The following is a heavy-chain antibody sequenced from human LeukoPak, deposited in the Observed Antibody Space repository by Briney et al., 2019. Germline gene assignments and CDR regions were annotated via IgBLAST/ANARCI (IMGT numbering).Heavy chain of an antibody. CDR3: ARLHTYYYDRSGYYFDY. CDR1: GFTFSSYS. J-gene: IGHJ4*02. V-gene: IGHV3-21*01. CDR2: ISSSSSYI. D-gene: IGHD3-22*01. Sequence: PGGSLRLSCAASGFTFSSYSMNWVRQAPGKGLEWVSSISSSSSYIYYADSVKGRFTISRDNAKNSLYLQMNSLRAEDTAVYYCARLHTYYYDRSGYYFDYWGQGTLVTVSS.